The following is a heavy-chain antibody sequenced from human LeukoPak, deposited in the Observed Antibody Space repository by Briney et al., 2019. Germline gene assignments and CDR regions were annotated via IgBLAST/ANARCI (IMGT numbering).Heavy chain of an antibody. V-gene: IGHV4-31*03. CDR2: IYSSGST. Sequence: SQTLSLTCTVSGGSISSGGYYWSWIRQHPGKGLEWIGYIYSSGSTYYNPSLKSRVTISVDTSKNQFSLKLSSVTAADTAVYYCARVATVTSNIYYYYYMDVWGKGTTVTVSS. CDR1: GGSISSGGYY. J-gene: IGHJ6*03. CDR3: ARVATVTSNIYYYYYMDV. D-gene: IGHD4-11*01.